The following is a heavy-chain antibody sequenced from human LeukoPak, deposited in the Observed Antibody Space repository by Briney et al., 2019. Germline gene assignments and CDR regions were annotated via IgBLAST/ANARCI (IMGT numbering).Heavy chain of an antibody. CDR3: ASSIGMAVVPAAIGPFADY. V-gene: IGHV1-69*01. J-gene: IGHJ4*02. CDR1: GGTFSSYA. CDR2: IIPIFGTA. Sequence: ASVKVSCKASGGTFSSYAISWLRQAPGQGLEWMGGIIPIFGTANYAQKSQGRVTITADESTSTAYMELSSLRSEDTAVYYCASSIGMAVVPAAIGPFADYWGQGTLVTVSS. D-gene: IGHD2-2*02.